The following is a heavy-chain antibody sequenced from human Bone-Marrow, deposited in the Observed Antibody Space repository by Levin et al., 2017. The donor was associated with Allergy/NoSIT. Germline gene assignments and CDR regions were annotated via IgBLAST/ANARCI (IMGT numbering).Heavy chain of an antibody. V-gene: IGHV3-7*03. CDR2: IREDGGNT. CDR1: GFTFSNYW. Sequence: GGSLRLSCSASGFTFSNYWMSWVRQAPGEGLEWVANIREDGGNTYYVDSVKGRFTISRDNAKNSLHLQMNSLRAEDTGLYYCARSSEAPGDYWGQGTLVTVSS. CDR3: ARSSEAPGDY. D-gene: IGHD1-1*01. J-gene: IGHJ4*02.